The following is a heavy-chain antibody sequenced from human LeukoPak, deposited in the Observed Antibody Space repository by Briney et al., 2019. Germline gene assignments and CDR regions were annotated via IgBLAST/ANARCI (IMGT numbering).Heavy chain of an antibody. V-gene: IGHV3-21*01. CDR1: GFTFSRYS. Sequence: GGSLRLSCAASGFTFSRYSMNWVRQAPGKGLEWVSSISISSSYIYYADSVKGRFTMSRDNAKNSLYLQVNSLRAEDTAVYYCARDIPVRMHLWFGLDVWGRGTTVTVSS. CDR3: ARDIPVRMHLWFGLDV. CDR2: ISISSSYI. J-gene: IGHJ6*04. D-gene: IGHD3-10*01.